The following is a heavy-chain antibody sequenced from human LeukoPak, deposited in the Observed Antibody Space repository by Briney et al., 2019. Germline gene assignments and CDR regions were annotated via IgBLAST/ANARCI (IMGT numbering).Heavy chain of an antibody. Sequence: GRSLRLSCAASGFTFSSYGVHWVRQAPGKGLEWVAVIWYDGSNKYYADSVKGRFTISRDNSKNTLYLQMNSLRAEDTAVYYCARGSSGWYKEYNWFDPWGQGTLVTVSS. V-gene: IGHV3-33*01. CDR3: ARGSSGWYKEYNWFDP. CDR2: IWYDGSNK. D-gene: IGHD6-19*01. CDR1: GFTFSSYG. J-gene: IGHJ5*02.